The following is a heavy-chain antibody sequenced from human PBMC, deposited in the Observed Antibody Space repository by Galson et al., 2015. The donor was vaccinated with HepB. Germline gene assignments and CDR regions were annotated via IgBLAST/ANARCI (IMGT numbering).Heavy chain of an antibody. CDR3: TRAVREPDSGYFDS. CDR2: ISYDGGKK. V-gene: IGHV3-30-3*01. CDR1: GTAFSRSD. Sequence: SLRLSCAASGTAFSRSDMHWVRQAPGGGLEWVAIISYDGGKKYYAKSVQGRFTISRDNSKSTLFLLMNNMRSEDTAMYYCTRAVREPDSGYFDSWGQGAPVTVSS. J-gene: IGHJ4*02. D-gene: IGHD1-14*01.